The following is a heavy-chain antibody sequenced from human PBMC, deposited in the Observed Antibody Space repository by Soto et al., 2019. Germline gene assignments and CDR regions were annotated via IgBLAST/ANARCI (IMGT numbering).Heavy chain of an antibody. J-gene: IGHJ4*02. CDR1: GFSLSTSGVG. D-gene: IGHD1-26*01. V-gene: IGHV2-5*02. Sequence: QITLKESGPTLVKPTQTLTLTCTFSGFSLSTSGVGVGWIRQPPGKALEWLALIYWDDDKRYSPSLKSRLTITKDTSKNQVVLTTTNIDPVDTATYYCANNSGSYSASDYWGQGTLVTVSS. CDR3: ANNSGSYSASDY. CDR2: IYWDDDK.